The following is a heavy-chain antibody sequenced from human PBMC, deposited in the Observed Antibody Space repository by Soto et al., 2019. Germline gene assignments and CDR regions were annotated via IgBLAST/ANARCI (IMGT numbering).Heavy chain of an antibody. Sequence: QLQLQESGPGLVKPSETLSLTCTVSGGSISSSSYYWGWIRQPPGKGLEWIGSIYYSGSTNYNPSLKNRVTISVDTSKNQFSLKLSSVTAADTAVYCCARQYGGHFDYWGQGTLVTVSS. J-gene: IGHJ4*02. CDR2: IYYSGST. V-gene: IGHV4-39*01. CDR3: ARQYGGHFDY. D-gene: IGHD4-17*01. CDR1: GGSISSSSYY.